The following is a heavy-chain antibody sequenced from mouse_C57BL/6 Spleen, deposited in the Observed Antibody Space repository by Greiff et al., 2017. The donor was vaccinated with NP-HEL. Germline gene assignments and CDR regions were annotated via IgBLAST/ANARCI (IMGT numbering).Heavy chain of an antibody. CDR2: IDPNSGGT. J-gene: IGHJ2*01. Sequence: VQLQQPGAELVKPGASVKLSCKASGYTFTSYWMHWVKQRPGRGLEGIGRIDPNSGGTKYNEKFKSKATLTVDKPSSTAYMQLSSLTSEDSAVYYCARSGDYYGSSYFDYWGQGTTLTVSS. CDR3: ARSGDYYGSSYFDY. D-gene: IGHD1-1*01. V-gene: IGHV1-72*01. CDR1: GYTFTSYW.